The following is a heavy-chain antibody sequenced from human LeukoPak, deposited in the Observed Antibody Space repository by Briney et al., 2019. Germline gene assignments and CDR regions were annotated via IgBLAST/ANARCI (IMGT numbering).Heavy chain of an antibody. V-gene: IGHV3-23*01. CDR2: ISGGGVNT. CDR3: AKTLGYSGYFSP. J-gene: IGHJ5*02. D-gene: IGHD3-22*01. Sequence: PGGSLRLSCAASGFTFNSYAMTWVRQAPGKGLVWVSAISGGGVNTYYADSVKGRFTISRDNSKNMLYLQMNSLRAEDTAVYYCAKTLGYSGYFSPWGQGTLVTVSS. CDR1: GFTFNSYA.